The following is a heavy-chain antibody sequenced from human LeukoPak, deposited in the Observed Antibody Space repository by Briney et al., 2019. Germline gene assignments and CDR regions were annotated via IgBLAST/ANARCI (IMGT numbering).Heavy chain of an antibody. CDR3: ARGIFVVVPAAMGWFDP. CDR1: GGSISSSSYY. Sequence: PSETLSLTCAVSGGSISSSSYYWGWIRQPPGKGLEWIGSIYYSGSTYYNPSLKSRVTISVDTSKNQFSLKLSSVTAADTAVYYCARGIFVVVPAAMGWFDPWGQGTLVTVSS. J-gene: IGHJ5*02. V-gene: IGHV4-39*07. D-gene: IGHD2-2*01. CDR2: IYYSGST.